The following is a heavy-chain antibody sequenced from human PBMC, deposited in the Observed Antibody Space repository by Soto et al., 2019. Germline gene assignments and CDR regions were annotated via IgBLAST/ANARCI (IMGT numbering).Heavy chain of an antibody. CDR2: IYYSGST. V-gene: IGHV4-59*01. D-gene: IGHD5-18*01. Sequence: SETLSLTCTVSGGSISSYYWSWIRQPPGKGLEWIGYIYYSGSTNYNPSLKSRVTISVDTSKNQFSLKLSSVTAADTAVYYCARLRVDTAMVTYFQHWGQGTLVTVSS. CDR3: ARLRVDTAMVTYFQH. CDR1: GGSISSYY. J-gene: IGHJ1*01.